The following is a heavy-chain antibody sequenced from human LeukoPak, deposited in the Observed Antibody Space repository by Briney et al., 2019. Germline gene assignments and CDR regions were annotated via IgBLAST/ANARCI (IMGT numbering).Heavy chain of an antibody. V-gene: IGHV4-34*01. CDR1: GGSFSGYY. D-gene: IGHD6-19*01. J-gene: IGHJ4*02. CDR2: INHSGNT. CDR3: AITATYSSGWYLFDY. Sequence: SETLSLTCAVYGGSFSGYYWSWIRQPPGKGLEWIGEINHSGNTNYNPSLKSRVTISVDTSKNQFSLKLSSVTAADTAVYYCAITATYSSGWYLFDYWGQGTLVTVSS.